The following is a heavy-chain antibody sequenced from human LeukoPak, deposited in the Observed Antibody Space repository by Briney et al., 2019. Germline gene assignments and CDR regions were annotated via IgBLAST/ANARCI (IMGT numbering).Heavy chain of an antibody. CDR3: AREIGLVAADF. Sequence: PGGSLRLSCAASGFTFSSYAMSWVRQAPGKGLEWVSPITTRSGSTYYADSVKGRFTISRDNSKNTLYLQMNSLRAEDTAVYYCAREIGLVAADFWGQGTLVTVSS. CDR2: ITTRSGST. CDR1: GFTFSSYA. J-gene: IGHJ4*02. V-gene: IGHV3-23*01. D-gene: IGHD5-12*01.